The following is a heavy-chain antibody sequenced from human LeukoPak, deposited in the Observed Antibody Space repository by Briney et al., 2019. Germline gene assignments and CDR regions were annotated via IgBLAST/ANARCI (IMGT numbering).Heavy chain of an antibody. CDR3: AKESGYYDSSGYRFGAFDL. D-gene: IGHD3-22*01. J-gene: IGHJ3*01. CDR1: GFTFDDYA. CDR2: ISWNSGSI. Sequence: GGSLRLSCAASGFTFDDYAMHWVRQAPGKGLEWVSGISWNSGSIGYADSVKGRFTISRDNAKNSLYLQMNSLRAEDMALYYCAKESGYYDSSGYRFGAFDLWGQGTMVTVSS. V-gene: IGHV3-9*03.